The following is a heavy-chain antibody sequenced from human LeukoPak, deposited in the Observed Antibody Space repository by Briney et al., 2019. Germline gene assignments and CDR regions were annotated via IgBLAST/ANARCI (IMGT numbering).Heavy chain of an antibody. CDR2: IRYDGSNK. J-gene: IGHJ6*03. CDR3: AKQGRDWLRDYYYYMDV. V-gene: IGHV3-30*02. D-gene: IGHD3-9*01. CDR1: GFTFSSYA. Sequence: GGSLRLSCAASGFTFSSYAMSWVRQAPGKGLEWVAFIRYDGSNKYYADSVKGRFTISRDNSKNKLYLQMNSLRAEDTAVYYCAKQGRDWLRDYYYYMDVWGKGTTVTISS.